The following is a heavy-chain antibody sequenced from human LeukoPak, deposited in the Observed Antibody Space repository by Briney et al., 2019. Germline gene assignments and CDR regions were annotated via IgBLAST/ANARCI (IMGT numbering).Heavy chain of an antibody. V-gene: IGHV3-30*18. CDR1: GFTFSSYG. CDR2: ISYDGSNK. Sequence: GGSLRLSCAASGFTFSSYGMHWVRQAPGRGLEWVAVISYDGSNKYYADSVKGRFTISRDNSKNTLYLQMNSLRAVDTAVYYCAKDKPPRRAAADPIDAFDIWGQGTMVTVPS. CDR3: AKDKPPRRAAADPIDAFDI. D-gene: IGHD6-13*01. J-gene: IGHJ3*02.